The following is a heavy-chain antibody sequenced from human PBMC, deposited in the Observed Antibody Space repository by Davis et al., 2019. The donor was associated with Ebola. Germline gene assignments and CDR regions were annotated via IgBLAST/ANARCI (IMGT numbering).Heavy chain of an antibody. J-gene: IGHJ4*02. CDR1: GFTVSSNY. Sequence: GGSLRLSCAASGFTVSSNYMSWVRQAPGKGLEWVSVIYSGGSTYYADSVKGRFTISRHNSKNTLYLQMNSLRAEDTAVYYCAREALHLNSSGWYFDYWGQGTLVTVSS. CDR3: AREALHLNSSGWYFDY. CDR2: IYSGGST. V-gene: IGHV3-53*04. D-gene: IGHD6-19*01.